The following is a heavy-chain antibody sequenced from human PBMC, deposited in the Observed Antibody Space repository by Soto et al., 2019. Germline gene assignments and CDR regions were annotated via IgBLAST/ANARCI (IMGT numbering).Heavy chain of an antibody. V-gene: IGHV4-31*03. CDR2: IYYSGST. CDR3: ARVRYCSGGSCYPRFDP. Sequence: SETLSLTCTVSGGSISSGGYYWSWIRQHPGKGLEWIGYIYYSGSTYHNPSLKSRVTISVDTSKNQFSLKLSSVTAADTAVYYCARVRYCSGGSCYPRFDPWGQGTLVTVSS. J-gene: IGHJ5*02. D-gene: IGHD2-15*01. CDR1: GGSISSGGYY.